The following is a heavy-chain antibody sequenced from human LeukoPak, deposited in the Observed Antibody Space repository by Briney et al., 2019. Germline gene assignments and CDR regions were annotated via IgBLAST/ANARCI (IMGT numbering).Heavy chain of an antibody. J-gene: IGHJ4*02. V-gene: IGHV2-5*02. CDR3: AHRLTGYNSNWYHGYFDY. Sequence: ESGPTLVKPTQTLTLTCTFSGFSLSTSGVGVGWIRQPPGKALGWLTLIYWDDDKRYNPSLKSRLTVTKDVSKSQVVLTLTNVDPVDTATYYCAHRLTGYNSNWYHGYFDYWGPGTLVTVSS. CDR2: IYWDDDK. CDR1: GFSLSTSGVG. D-gene: IGHD6-13*01.